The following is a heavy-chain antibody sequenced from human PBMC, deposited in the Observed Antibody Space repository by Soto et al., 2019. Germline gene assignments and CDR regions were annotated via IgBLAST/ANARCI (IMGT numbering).Heavy chain of an antibody. V-gene: IGHV3-23*01. J-gene: IGHJ6*02. CDR1: GFTFSRYA. Sequence: EAQLLESGGGLVQPGGSLRLSCAASGFTFSRYAMSWVRQAPGKGLEWVSTVTGGGHTTYNADSVNGRFTISRDNAKNSLYLQMNSLRAEDTAIYYCACSGGDLDVYGMDIWGPGTTVTVSS. D-gene: IGHD3-10*01. CDR3: ACSGGDLDVYGMDI. CDR2: VTGGGHTT.